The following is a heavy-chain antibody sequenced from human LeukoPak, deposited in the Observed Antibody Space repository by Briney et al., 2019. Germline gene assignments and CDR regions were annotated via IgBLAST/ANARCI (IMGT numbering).Heavy chain of an antibody. CDR3: ARDTDYYDSSWDY. V-gene: IGHV4-34*01. CDR2: INHSGST. CDR1: GGSFSGYY. D-gene: IGHD3-22*01. Sequence: SETLSLTCAVYGGSFSGYYWSWIRQPPGKGLEWIGEINHSGSTNYNPSLKSRVTISVDTSKNQFSLKLSSVTAADTAVYYCARDTDYYDSSWDYWGQGTLVTVSS. J-gene: IGHJ4*02.